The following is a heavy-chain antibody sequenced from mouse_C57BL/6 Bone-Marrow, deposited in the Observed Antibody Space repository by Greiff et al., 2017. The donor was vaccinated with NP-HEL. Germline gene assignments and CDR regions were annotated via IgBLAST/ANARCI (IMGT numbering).Heavy chain of an antibody. CDR3: ARGAY. V-gene: IGHV1-80*01. Sequence: QVQLQQSGAELVKPGASVKISCKASGYEFSNYWMNWVKQRPGKGLEWIGQIYPGDGDTNYNGKFKDKATLTADKSSSTAYMQLGRLTAEDSAVYFCARGAYWGQGTLVTVSA. CDR2: IYPGDGDT. CDR1: GYEFSNYW. J-gene: IGHJ3*01.